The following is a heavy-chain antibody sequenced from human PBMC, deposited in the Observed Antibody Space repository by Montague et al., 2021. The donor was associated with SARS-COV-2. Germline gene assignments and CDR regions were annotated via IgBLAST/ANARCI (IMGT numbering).Heavy chain of an antibody. V-gene: IGHV2-70*11. Sequence: PALVKPTQTLTLTCTFSGFSLSTSGMCVSWIRQPPGKALEWLARIDWDDDKYYSTSLKTRLTISKDTSKNQVVLTMTNMDPVDTATYYCARIRYGSGNPIQGFGYWGQGTLVTVSS. CDR2: IDWDDDK. CDR3: ARIRYGSGNPIQGFGY. J-gene: IGHJ4*02. D-gene: IGHD3-10*01. CDR1: GFSLSTSGMC.